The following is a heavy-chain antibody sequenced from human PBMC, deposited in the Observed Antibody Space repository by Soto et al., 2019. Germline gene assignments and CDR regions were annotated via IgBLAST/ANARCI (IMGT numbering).Heavy chain of an antibody. J-gene: IGHJ4*02. D-gene: IGHD6-19*01. Sequence: PGESLKISCKGSGYSFTSYWIGWVRQMPGKGLEWMGIIYPGDSDTRYSPSFQGQVTISADKSISTAYLQWSSLKASDSAMYYCARRHSSGCYRDYFDYWGQGTLVTVSS. CDR2: IYPGDSDT. V-gene: IGHV5-51*01. CDR3: ARRHSSGCYRDYFDY. CDR1: GYSFTSYW.